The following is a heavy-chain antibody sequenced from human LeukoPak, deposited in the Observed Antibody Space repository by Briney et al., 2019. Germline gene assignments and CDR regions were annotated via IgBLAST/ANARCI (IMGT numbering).Heavy chain of an antibody. CDR2: ISGSGGST. Sequence: QSGGSLRLSCAASGFTFRSYRMNWVRQAPGKGLEWVSAISGSGGSTYYTDSVKGRFTISRDNSKNTLYLQMNSLRTEDTAVYYCAKDRGGYNYGWSFDYWSQGSLVTVSS. CDR1: GFTFRSYR. J-gene: IGHJ4*02. V-gene: IGHV3-23*01. D-gene: IGHD5-18*01. CDR3: AKDRGGYNYGWSFDY.